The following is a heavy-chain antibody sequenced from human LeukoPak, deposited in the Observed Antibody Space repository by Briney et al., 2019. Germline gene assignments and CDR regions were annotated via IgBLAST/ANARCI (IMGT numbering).Heavy chain of an antibody. Sequence: GASVKVSCKASGYTFTGYYMHWVRQAPGQGREGMGWINPNSGGTNYAQKFQGRVPMTRDTPISTAYMELSRLRSDDTAVYSCARGSDDFWSGYSPSYWGQGTLVTVSS. D-gene: IGHD3-3*01. V-gene: IGHV1-2*02. CDR3: ARGSDDFWSGYSPSY. J-gene: IGHJ4*02. CDR1: GYTFTGYY. CDR2: INPNSGGT.